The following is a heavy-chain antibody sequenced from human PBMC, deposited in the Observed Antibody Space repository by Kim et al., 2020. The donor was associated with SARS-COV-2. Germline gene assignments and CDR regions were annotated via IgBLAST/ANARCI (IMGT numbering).Heavy chain of an antibody. CDR1: GYTFTNYG. D-gene: IGHD3-22*01. Sequence: ASVKVSCKASGYTFTNYGMNWVRQAPGQGLEWMGWINTNTGNPTFAQGFTGRFAFTLDTSASTAYLQLSSLKAEDTAVYYCARTYHDSRSYYYVDYWGQ. CDR3: ARTYHDSRSYYYVDY. V-gene: IGHV7-4-1*02. CDR2: INTNTGNP. J-gene: IGHJ4*02.